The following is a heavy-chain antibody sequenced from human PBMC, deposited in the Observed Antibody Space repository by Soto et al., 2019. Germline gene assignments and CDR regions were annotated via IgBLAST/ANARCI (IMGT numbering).Heavy chain of an antibody. V-gene: IGHV1-69*12. CDR1: GGTFSSYA. CDR3: ARDMGATTRFDP. D-gene: IGHD1-26*01. J-gene: IGHJ5*02. Sequence: QVQLVQSGAEVKKPGSSVKVSCKASGGTFSSYAISWVRQAPGQGLERMGGIIPIFGTANYAQKFQGRVTIXAXXSTSTAYMELSSLRSEDTAVYYCARDMGATTRFDPWGQGTLVTVSS. CDR2: IIPIFGTA.